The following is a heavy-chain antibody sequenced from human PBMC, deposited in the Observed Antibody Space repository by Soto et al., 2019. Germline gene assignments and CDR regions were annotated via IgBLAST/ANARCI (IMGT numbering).Heavy chain of an antibody. CDR3: ARATSFSGHHGY. V-gene: IGHV4-31*03. D-gene: IGHD2-8*02. CDR1: GGSFSSGGYY. J-gene: IGHJ4*02. Sequence: QLQLQESGPGLVKPSQTLSLACTVSGGSFSSGGYYWSWIRQLPGKGLEWIGYIYYSGSTYYNPSLKSRFTISLDTSKNQSSLNLGSVTAADTAVYYCARATSFSGHHGYWGQGTLVTVSS. CDR2: IYYSGST.